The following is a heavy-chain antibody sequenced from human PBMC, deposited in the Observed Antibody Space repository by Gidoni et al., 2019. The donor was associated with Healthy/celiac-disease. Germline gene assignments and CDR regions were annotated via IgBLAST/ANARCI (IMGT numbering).Heavy chain of an antibody. Sequence: EVQLVESGGGLVQPGRSLRLSCAPSGFPFDDYAMHWVGQAPGKGLGWVSGISCNSSSIGYADSVKGRFTISRDNAKNSLYLQMNSLRAEDTALYYCAKDIRRVFLRLNAFDIWGQGTMVTVSS. V-gene: IGHV3-9*01. CDR2: ISCNSSSI. CDR1: GFPFDDYA. CDR3: AKDIRRVFLRLNAFDI. D-gene: IGHD5-12*01. J-gene: IGHJ3*02.